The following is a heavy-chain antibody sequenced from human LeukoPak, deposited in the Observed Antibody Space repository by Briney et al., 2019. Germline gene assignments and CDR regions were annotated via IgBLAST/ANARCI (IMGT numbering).Heavy chain of an antibody. CDR3: ARGGGEWLLKYYFDC. CDR2: INHSGST. CDR1: GGSFSGYY. J-gene: IGHJ4*02. V-gene: IGHV4-34*01. Sequence: SETLSLTCAVYGGSFSGYYWSWNRQPPGKGLEWIGEINHSGSTNYNPSLKSRVTISVDTSKNQFFLKLSSVTAADTAVYYCARGGGEWLLKYYFDCWGQGTLVTVSS. D-gene: IGHD3-3*01.